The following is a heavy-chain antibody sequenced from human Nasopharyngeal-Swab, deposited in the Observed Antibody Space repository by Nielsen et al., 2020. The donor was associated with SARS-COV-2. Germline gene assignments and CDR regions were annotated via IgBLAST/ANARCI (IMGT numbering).Heavy chain of an antibody. CDR2: ISSNSSTI. CDR1: GFTFSSYS. D-gene: IGHD6-13*01. V-gene: IGHV3-48*02. Sequence: GESLKISCAASGFTFSSYSMNWVRQAPGKGLEWVSYISSNSSTIYYADSVKGRFTISRDNAKNSLYLQMNSLRDEDTAVYYCARDPQYSSSWSYYYYYGMDVWGQGTTVTVSS. CDR3: ARDPQYSSSWSYYYYYGMDV. J-gene: IGHJ6*02.